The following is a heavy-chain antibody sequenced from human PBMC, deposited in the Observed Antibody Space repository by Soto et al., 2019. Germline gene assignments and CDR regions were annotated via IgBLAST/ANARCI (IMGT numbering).Heavy chain of an antibody. CDR1: GFTFTNYV. CDR3: AKNPLQLRTFDY. CDR2: ISGSGGST. Sequence: EVQLLESGAGLVQPGGSLRLSCAASGFTFTNYVMNWVRQAPGKGLEWVSAISGSGGSTYYADSVKGRFTISRDNSKSTLYLQVTSLRAEDTAVYYCAKNPLQLRTFDYWVQGTLVNVSS. D-gene: IGHD4-4*01. J-gene: IGHJ4*02. V-gene: IGHV3-23*01.